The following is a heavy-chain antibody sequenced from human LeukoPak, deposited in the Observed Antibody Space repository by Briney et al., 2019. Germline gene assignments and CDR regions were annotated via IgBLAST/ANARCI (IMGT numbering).Heavy chain of an antibody. CDR2: IGTAGDP. CDR3: ARGTYGGNSLSYWYFDL. V-gene: IGHV3-13*05. D-gene: IGHD4-23*01. J-gene: IGHJ2*01. CDR1: ECTFSSNG. Sequence: PVGSLRLSCAAPECTFSSNGMHCVRQATRKSLEWVSAIGTAGDPYYPGSVKGRFTISRENAKNSLYLQMNSLRAGDTAVYYCARGTYGGNSLSYWYFDLWGRGTLVTVSS.